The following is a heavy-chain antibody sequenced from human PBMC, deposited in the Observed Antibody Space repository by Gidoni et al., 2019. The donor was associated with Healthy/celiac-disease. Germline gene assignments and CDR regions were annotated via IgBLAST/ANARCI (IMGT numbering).Heavy chain of an antibody. J-gene: IGHJ4*02. CDR3: AKFWDYYDSSAEGDY. V-gene: IGHV3-30*18. CDR1: GFPFSSYG. Sequence: QVQLVGSGGGEGQPVRSRRLSCAAYGFPFSSYGMHWGRQAPGKGLVWGAVISYDWSNQYYADSVKGRFTISRDNSKNTLYLQMNSLRAEDTAVYYCAKFWDYYDSSAEGDYWGQGTLVTVSS. D-gene: IGHD3-22*01. CDR2: ISYDWSNQ.